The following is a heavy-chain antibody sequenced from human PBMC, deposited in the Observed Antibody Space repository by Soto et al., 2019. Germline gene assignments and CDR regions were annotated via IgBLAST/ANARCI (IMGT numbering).Heavy chain of an antibody. Sequence: QVQLVQSGAEVKKPGASVTVACRSSGDTFNDYYIHWVRQAPGQGLEWMGWIHPHGGVTKYAQKFQGWVTMARDTSIRTVYMQLSRLRSDDTAVYYCARESGGATATLDYYYFYMDVWGTGTTVTFSS. CDR1: GDTFNDYY. J-gene: IGHJ6*03. CDR2: IHPHGGVT. CDR3: ARESGGATATLDYYYFYMDV. V-gene: IGHV1-2*04. D-gene: IGHD1-26*01.